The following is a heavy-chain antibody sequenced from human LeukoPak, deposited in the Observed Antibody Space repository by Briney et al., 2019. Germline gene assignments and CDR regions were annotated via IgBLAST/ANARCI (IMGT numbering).Heavy chain of an antibody. CDR1: GFTFTTYA. Sequence: PGGSLRLSCAASGFTFTTYAMSWVRQAPGTGLEWVSTITGSGGTTFYADSVKGRFTISRDNSKNTLYLQMNTLRAEDMAVYHSTKWGARGYKYFDSWGQGIRVTVSS. CDR3: TKWGARGYKYFDS. D-gene: IGHD3-22*01. CDR2: ITGSGGTT. J-gene: IGHJ4*02. V-gene: IGHV3-23*01.